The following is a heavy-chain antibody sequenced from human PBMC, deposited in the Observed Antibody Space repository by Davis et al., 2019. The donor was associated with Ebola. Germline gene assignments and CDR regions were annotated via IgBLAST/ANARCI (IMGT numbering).Heavy chain of an antibody. Sequence: PGGSLRLSCAASGFTVSSNYMSWVLQAPGKGLEWVSVIYSGGSTYYADSVKGRFTISRDNSKNTLYLQMNSLRAEDTAVYYCAREGPSSSSWYSLQHWGQGTLVTVSS. D-gene: IGHD6-13*01. J-gene: IGHJ1*01. CDR2: IYSGGST. V-gene: IGHV3-66*02. CDR3: AREGPSSSSWYSLQH. CDR1: GFTVSSNY.